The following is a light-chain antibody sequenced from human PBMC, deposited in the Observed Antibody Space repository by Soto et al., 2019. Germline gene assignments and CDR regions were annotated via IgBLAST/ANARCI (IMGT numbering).Light chain of an antibody. Sequence: QLVLTQSPSASASLGASVKLPCTLSSGHTTYAIAWHQQQPEKGPRYLMNLNSDGSHSKGDGIPDRFSGSSSGAERYLTISSLQSEDEADYYCQTWGTGPLVFGGGTKLTVL. CDR3: QTWGTGPLV. CDR2: LNSDGSH. J-gene: IGLJ2*01. CDR1: SGHTTYA. V-gene: IGLV4-69*01.